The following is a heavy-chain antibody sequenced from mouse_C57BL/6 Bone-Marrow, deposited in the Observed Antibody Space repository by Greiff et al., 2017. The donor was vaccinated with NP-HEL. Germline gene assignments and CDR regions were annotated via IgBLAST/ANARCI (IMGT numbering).Heavy chain of an antibody. D-gene: IGHD1-1*01. Sequence: VQLQQSGAELVRPGASVKLSCTASGFNIKDDYMHWVKQRPEQSLEWIGWIDPENGDTEYASKFQGKATITADTSSNTAYLQLSSLTSEDTAVYYCTTYYGSSYEDWGQGTTLTVSS. V-gene: IGHV14-4*01. CDR2: IDPENGDT. CDR1: GFNIKDDY. CDR3: TTYYGSSYED. J-gene: IGHJ2*01.